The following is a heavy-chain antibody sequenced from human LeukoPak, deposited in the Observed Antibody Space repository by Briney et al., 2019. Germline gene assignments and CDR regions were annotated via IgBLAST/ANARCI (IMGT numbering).Heavy chain of an antibody. V-gene: IGHV3-66*01. Sequence: GGSLRLSCAASGFTVSSNYMSWVRQAPGKGLEWVSVIYSGGSTYYADSVKGRFTISRDNSKNTLYLQMNSLRAEDTAVYYCARAHGSGSYYLDYWGQGTLVTVSS. CDR3: ARAHGSGSYYLDY. D-gene: IGHD3-10*01. CDR2: IYSGGST. J-gene: IGHJ4*02. CDR1: GFTVSSNY.